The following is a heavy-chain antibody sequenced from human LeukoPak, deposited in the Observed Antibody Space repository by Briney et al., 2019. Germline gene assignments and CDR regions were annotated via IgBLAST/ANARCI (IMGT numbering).Heavy chain of an antibody. J-gene: IGHJ4*02. CDR3: ATLPKEQWLVIDYYFDY. CDR1: GYTLTELS. CDR2: FDPEDGET. V-gene: IGHV1-24*01. D-gene: IGHD6-19*01. Sequence: ASVKVSCKVSGYTLTELSMHWVRQAPGKGLDWMGGFDPEDGETIYAQKFQGRVTMTEDTSTDTAYMELSSLRSEDTAVYYCATLPKEQWLVIDYYFDYWGQGTLVTVSS.